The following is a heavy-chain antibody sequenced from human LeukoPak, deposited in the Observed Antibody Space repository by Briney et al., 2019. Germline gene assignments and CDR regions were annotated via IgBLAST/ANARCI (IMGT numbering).Heavy chain of an antibody. J-gene: IGHJ5*02. D-gene: IGHD1-26*01. CDR1: GYKFTTYG. Sequence: ASVKVSCKASGYKFTTYGIGWVRQAPGQGLEWMGLINPTGGSTGYAQKFQGRVTTTRDMSTSTDYMELSSLRSEDTAIYYCARDNSVGDNAWWFDPWGQGTLVTVSS. CDR2: INPTGGST. V-gene: IGHV1-46*01. CDR3: ARDNSVGDNAWWFDP.